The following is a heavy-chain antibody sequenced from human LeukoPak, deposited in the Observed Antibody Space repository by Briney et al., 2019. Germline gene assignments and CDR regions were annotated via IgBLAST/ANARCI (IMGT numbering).Heavy chain of an antibody. V-gene: IGHV3-7*01. CDR3: ARSGFTWIQHPYAMDV. Sequence: GGSLRLSCAGSGFTFSNSWMGWVRQAPGKGLEWVANVQHIGGETYYVDSVKGRFTISRDNAKNSVYLQMNSLGADDTAVYYCARSGFTWIQHPYAMDVWGPGTTVTVSS. CDR1: GFTFSNSW. CDR2: VQHIGGET. J-gene: IGHJ6*02. D-gene: IGHD5-18*01.